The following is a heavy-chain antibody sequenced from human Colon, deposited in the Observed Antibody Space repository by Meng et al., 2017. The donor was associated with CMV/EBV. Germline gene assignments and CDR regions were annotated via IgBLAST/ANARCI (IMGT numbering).Heavy chain of an antibody. CDR2: TNEDGSDK. V-gene: IGHV3-7*01. CDR1: GFTFSNSW. D-gene: IGHD2-8*01. CDR3: ASTGPLYGLYFCY. Sequence: GESLKISCAASGFTFSNSWMIWVRRAPGKGLEWVAKTNEDGSDKYYVDSVKGRFTIFRDNAKNSVYLQMNSLRAEDTAVYYCASTGPLYGLYFCYWGQGTLVTVSS. J-gene: IGHJ4*02.